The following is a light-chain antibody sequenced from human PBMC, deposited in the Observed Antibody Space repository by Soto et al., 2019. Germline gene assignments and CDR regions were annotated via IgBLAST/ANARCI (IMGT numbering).Light chain of an antibody. V-gene: IGKV1-5*01. CDR1: QSISSW. Sequence: DIQMTQSPSTLSASVGDRVTITCRASQSISSWLAWYQQKPGKAPKVLIYDASSLESGVPSRFSGSGSGTEFTLTISILQPDDFATYYCQQYNSYSTFGQGTKVEIK. J-gene: IGKJ1*01. CDR2: DAS. CDR3: QQYNSYST.